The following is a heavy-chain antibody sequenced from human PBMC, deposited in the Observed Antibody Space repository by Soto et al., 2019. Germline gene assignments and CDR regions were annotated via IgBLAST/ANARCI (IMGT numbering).Heavy chain of an antibody. V-gene: IGHV3-30*18. CDR2: ISYDGSKK. D-gene: IGHD6-19*01. CDR3: AKEESSGWYTYFDY. CDR1: GFIFSGYA. J-gene: IGHJ4*02. Sequence: QVQLVESGGGVVQPGRSLRLSCAASGFIFSGYAMHWVRQAPGKGLEWVAGISYDGSKKYYAESVKGRFTISRDNSKNTLFLQMSSLRAEDTAVHICAKEESSGWYTYFDYWGQGILVTVST.